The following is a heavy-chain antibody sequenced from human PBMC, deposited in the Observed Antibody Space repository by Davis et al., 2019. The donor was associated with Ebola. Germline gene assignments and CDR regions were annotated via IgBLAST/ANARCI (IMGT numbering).Heavy chain of an antibody. J-gene: IGHJ6*02. CDR1: GGSISSSNW. D-gene: IGHD3-10*01. Sequence: SETLSLTCAVSGGSISSSNWWSWVRQPPGKGLEWIGEIYHSGSTNYNPSLKSRVTISVDKSKNQFSLKLSSVTAADTAVYYCARGITMVQGVIIDYYYYGMDVWGQGTTVTVSS. CDR2: IYHSGST. CDR3: ARGITMVQGVIIDYYYYGMDV. V-gene: IGHV4-4*02.